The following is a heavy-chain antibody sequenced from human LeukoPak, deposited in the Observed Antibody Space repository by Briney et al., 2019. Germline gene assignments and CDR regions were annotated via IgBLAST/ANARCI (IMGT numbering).Heavy chain of an antibody. D-gene: IGHD6-25*01. CDR1: GGSISSYY. J-gene: IGHJ4*02. CDR2: IYYSGST. V-gene: IGHV4-59*01. CDR3: ARDSALYSSGSLDY. Sequence: PSETLSLTCTVSGGSISSYYWSWIRQPPGKGLEWIGYIYYSGSTNYNPSLKSRVTISVDTSKNQFSLKLSSVTAADTAVYYCARDSALYSSGSLDYWGQGTLVTVSS.